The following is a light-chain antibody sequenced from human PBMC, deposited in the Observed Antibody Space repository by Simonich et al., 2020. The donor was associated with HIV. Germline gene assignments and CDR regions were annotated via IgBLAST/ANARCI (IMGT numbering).Light chain of an antibody. CDR1: QSVNSN. J-gene: IGKJ4*01. Sequence: EIVMTQSPATLSVSPGERATLSCRASQSVNSNLAWYQQKPGLPPRLLIYGASPRATGIPARFSGSGSGTEFTLTISSMQSEDFAVYSCQQYNDWPTFGGGTKVEIK. V-gene: IGKV3-15*01. CDR2: GAS. CDR3: QQYNDWPT.